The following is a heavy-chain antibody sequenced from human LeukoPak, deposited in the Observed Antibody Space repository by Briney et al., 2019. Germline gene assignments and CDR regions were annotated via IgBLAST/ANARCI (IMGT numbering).Heavy chain of an antibody. CDR2: INHSGST. Sequence: PSETLSLTCAVYGGPFSGYYWSWIRQPPGKGLEWIGEINHSGSTNYNPSLKSRVTISVDTSKNQFSLKLSSVTAADTAVYYCARGQYYYDSQSFDYWGQGTLVTVSS. V-gene: IGHV4-34*01. J-gene: IGHJ4*02. D-gene: IGHD3-22*01. CDR1: GGPFSGYY. CDR3: ARGQYYYDSQSFDY.